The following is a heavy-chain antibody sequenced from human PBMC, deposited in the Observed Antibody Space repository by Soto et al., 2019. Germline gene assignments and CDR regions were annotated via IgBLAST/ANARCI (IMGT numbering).Heavy chain of an antibody. V-gene: IGHV4-30-4*01. CDR2: IYYSGST. D-gene: IGHD3-3*01. CDR1: GGSISSGDYY. J-gene: IGHJ5*02. CDR3: ASTIFGVVRPDGGWFDP. Sequence: QVQLQESGPGLVKPSQTLSLTCTVSGGSISSGDYYWSWIRQPPGKGLEWIGYIYYSGSTSYNPSLKSRVTISVDTSKNQFSLKLSSVTAADTAVYYCASTIFGVVRPDGGWFDPWGQGTLVTVSS.